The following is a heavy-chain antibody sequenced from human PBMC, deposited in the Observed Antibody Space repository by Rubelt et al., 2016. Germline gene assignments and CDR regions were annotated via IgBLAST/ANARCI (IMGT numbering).Heavy chain of an antibody. CDR2: INQSGDT. CDR3: ARSPLGGIHACDI. V-gene: IGHV4-34*02. Sequence: QVQLQQWGAGLLKPSETLSLTCVVYGGSFSGYYWNWIRQPPGKGLEWIGEINQSGDTNYNPSLQSRVIISVETSKNQFSLNVSSVTAADTAVYYCARSPLGGIHACDIWGQGTMVTVSS. CDR1: GGSFSGYY. J-gene: IGHJ3*02. D-gene: IGHD1-26*01.